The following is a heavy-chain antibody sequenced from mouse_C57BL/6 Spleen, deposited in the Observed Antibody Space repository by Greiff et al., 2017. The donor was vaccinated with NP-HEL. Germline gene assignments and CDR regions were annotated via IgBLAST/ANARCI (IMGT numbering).Heavy chain of an antibody. J-gene: IGHJ2*01. V-gene: IGHV2-2*01. Sequence: QVQLKESGPGLVQPSQSLSITCTASGFSLTSYGVHWVRQSPGKGLEWLGVIWSGGSTDYNAAFIPRLSISKDNSKSQVFFKMNSLQADDTIIYYCARNYGSSYFDCWGQGTTLTVSS. CDR1: GFSLTSYG. D-gene: IGHD1-1*01. CDR2: IWSGGST. CDR3: ARNYGSSYFDC.